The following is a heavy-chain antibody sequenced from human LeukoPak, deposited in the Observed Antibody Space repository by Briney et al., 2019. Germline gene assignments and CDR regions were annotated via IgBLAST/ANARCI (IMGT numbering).Heavy chain of an antibody. J-gene: IGHJ3*02. CDR2: IYYSGST. CDR1: GGSISSYY. V-gene: IGHV4-59*01. D-gene: IGHD3-10*01. CDR3: ARDNRYGSGSYYRNDAFDI. Sequence: SETLSLTCTVSGGSISSYYWSWIRQPPGKGLEWIGYIYYSGSTNYNPSLKGRVTISVDTSKNQFSLKLSSVTAADTAVYYCARDNRYGSGSYYRNDAFDIWGQGTMVTVSS.